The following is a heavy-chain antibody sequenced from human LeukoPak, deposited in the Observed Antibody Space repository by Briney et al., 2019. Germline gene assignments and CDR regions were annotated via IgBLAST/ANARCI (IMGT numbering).Heavy chain of an antibody. CDR1: GLTFSNSW. D-gene: IGHD6-13*01. V-gene: IGHV3-15*01. CDR3: TTKHGFLEGIDY. Sequence: GGSLRLSCAGSGLTFSNSWMTCVRQAPGKGLEWVGHIKSKTDGATTEYTTPVKGRFTISRDDSKNTLYLQMNSLKTEDTALYYCTTKHGFLEGIDYWGQGTLVTVSS. CDR2: IKSKTDGATT. J-gene: IGHJ4*02.